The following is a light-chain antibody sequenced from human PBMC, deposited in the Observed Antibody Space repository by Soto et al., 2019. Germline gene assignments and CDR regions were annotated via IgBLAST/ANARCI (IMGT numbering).Light chain of an antibody. CDR2: GTS. CDR1: QSISSTF. V-gene: IGKV3-20*01. CDR3: QQYDSSWT. Sequence: EIVLTQSPGTLSLSPGERATLSCRASQSISSTFLAWYQHKPGQAPRVLIYGTSRRASGIPDRFSGGGSGTEFALTISGLEPEDFAVYYCQQYDSSWTFGQGTKVEVK. J-gene: IGKJ1*01.